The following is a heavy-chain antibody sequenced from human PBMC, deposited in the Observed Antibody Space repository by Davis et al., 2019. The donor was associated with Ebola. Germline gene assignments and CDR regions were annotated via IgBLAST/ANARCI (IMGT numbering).Heavy chain of an antibody. J-gene: IGHJ6*02. V-gene: IGHV5-51*01. Sequence: KVSCKGSGYSFTSYWIGWVRQMPGKGLEWMGIIYPGDSDTRYSPSFQGQVTISADKSISTAYLQWSSLKASDTAMYYCARIEDIVVVPAAIPYYGMDVWGQGTTVTVSS. CDR2: IYPGDSDT. CDR1: GYSFTSYW. D-gene: IGHD2-2*01. CDR3: ARIEDIVVVPAAIPYYGMDV.